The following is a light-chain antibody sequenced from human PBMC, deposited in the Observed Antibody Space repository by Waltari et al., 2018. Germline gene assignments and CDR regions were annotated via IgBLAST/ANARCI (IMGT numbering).Light chain of an antibody. V-gene: IGKV4-1*01. Sequence: DIVMTQSPDSLAVSLGERAPSNCKSSQSVLYSSNNENYLAWYQQKPGTPPKLLIYWASTRESGVPDRFSGSGSGTDFTLTISSLQAEDVAVYYCQQYYSTPTFGPGTKVDIK. CDR1: QSVLYSSNNENY. J-gene: IGKJ3*01. CDR2: WAS. CDR3: QQYYSTPT.